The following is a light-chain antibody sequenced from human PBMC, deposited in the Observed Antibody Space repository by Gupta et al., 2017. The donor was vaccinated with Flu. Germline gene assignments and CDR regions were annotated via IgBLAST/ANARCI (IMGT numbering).Light chain of an antibody. Sequence: GDEVSITCRASQGIINYLAWYQLNPGKAPKLRIYVASILQSVVPSRFSGTASGSGFTLPISTLQPEAFATYYCQRLDRYPHTFGPWTKLEI. CDR2: VAS. V-gene: IGKV1-9*01. CDR3: QRLDRYPHT. CDR1: QGIINY. J-gene: IGKJ2*01.